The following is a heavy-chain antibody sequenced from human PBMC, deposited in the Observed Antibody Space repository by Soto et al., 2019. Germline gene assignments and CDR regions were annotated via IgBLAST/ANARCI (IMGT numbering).Heavy chain of an antibody. Sequence: PSETLSLTCTVSGGSISSSSYYWGWIRQPPGKGLEWIGSIYYSGSTYYNPSLKSRVTISVDTSKNQFSLKLSSVTAADTAVYYCASNTNYYGSGSYYYAIDYWGQGTLVTVSS. CDR1: GGSISSSSYY. CDR2: IYYSGST. V-gene: IGHV4-39*01. D-gene: IGHD3-10*01. CDR3: ASNTNYYGSGSYYYAIDY. J-gene: IGHJ4*02.